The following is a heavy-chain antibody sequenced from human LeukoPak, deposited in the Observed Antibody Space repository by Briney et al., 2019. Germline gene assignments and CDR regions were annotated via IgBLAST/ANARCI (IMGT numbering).Heavy chain of an antibody. CDR3: ARDSKGGYRSLGY. J-gene: IGHJ4*02. V-gene: IGHV4-61*02. Sequence: PSQTLSLTCTVSGGSISSGSYYWSWIRQPAGKGLEWIGRIYTSGSTSYNPSLKSRVTISVDTSKNQFSLKLSSVTAADTAVYYCARDSKGGYRSLGYWGQGTLVTVSS. CDR1: GGSISSGSYY. CDR2: IYTSGST. D-gene: IGHD5-18*01.